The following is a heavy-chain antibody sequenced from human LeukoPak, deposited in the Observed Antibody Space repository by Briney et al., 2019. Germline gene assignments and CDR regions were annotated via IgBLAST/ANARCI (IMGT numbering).Heavy chain of an antibody. CDR2: ISGSGGST. D-gene: IGHD5-24*01. V-gene: IGHV3-23*01. Sequence: PGGSLRLSCAASGFTFSSYGMSWVRQAPGKGLEWVSAISGSGGSTYYADSVKGRFTISRDNSKNTLYLQMNSLRAEDTAVYYCAKDPGGDGYNSVAYFDYWGQGTLVTVSS. CDR1: GFTFSSYG. CDR3: AKDPGGDGYNSVAYFDY. J-gene: IGHJ4*02.